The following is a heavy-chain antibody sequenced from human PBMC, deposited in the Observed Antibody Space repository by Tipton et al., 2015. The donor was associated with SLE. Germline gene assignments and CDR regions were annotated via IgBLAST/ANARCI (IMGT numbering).Heavy chain of an antibody. Sequence: LRLSCTVSGGSISSSSYYWGWIRQPPGKGLEWIGSIYYSGSTYYNPSLKSRVTISVDTSKNQFSLKLSSVTAADTAVYYCARTTSGAFDIWGQGTMVTVSS. CDR3: ARTTSGAFDI. CDR2: IYYSGST. CDR1: GGSISSSSYY. V-gene: IGHV4-39*01. D-gene: IGHD4-17*01. J-gene: IGHJ3*02.